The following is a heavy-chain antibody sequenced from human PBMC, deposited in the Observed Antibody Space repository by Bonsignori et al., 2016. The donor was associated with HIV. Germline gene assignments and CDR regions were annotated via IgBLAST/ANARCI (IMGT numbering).Heavy chain of an antibody. J-gene: IGHJ4*02. Sequence: EVQLVESGGGLVQPGGSLRLSCAASGFPFSFYWMHWVRQAPGKGLVWVSRTNEDGRRTDYADSVRGRFTISRDNSKNTLYLEMHSLTVEDTAVYYCGRDLSGRDDYWGPGEPWSPSPQ. CDR1: GFPFSFYW. CDR2: TNEDGRRT. V-gene: IGHV3-74*01. CDR3: GRDLSGRDDY. D-gene: IGHD3-16*02.